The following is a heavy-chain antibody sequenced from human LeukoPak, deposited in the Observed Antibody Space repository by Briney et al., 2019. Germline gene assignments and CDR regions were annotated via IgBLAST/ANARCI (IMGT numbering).Heavy chain of an antibody. D-gene: IGHD5-24*01. CDR2: IIPIFGTA. J-gene: IGHJ5*02. Sequence: SVKVSCKASGGTFSSYATSWVRQAPGQGLEWMGGIIPIFGTANYAQKFQGRVTITADESTSTAYMELSSLRSEDTAVYYCARDNSVRDEAWWFNPWGQGTLVTVSS. CDR3: ARDNSVRDEAWWFNP. CDR1: GGTFSSYA. V-gene: IGHV1-69*13.